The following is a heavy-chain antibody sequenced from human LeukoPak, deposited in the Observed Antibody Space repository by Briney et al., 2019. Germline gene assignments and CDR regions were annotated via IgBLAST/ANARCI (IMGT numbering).Heavy chain of an antibody. Sequence: PGGSLRLSCAASGFILSSYAMSWVRQAPGKGLEWVSVISGSGGSTYYADSVKGRFTISRDNSKNTLYLQMNSLRAEDTAVYCCAKGDSSWYFGYWGQGTLVTVSS. CDR3: AKGDSSWYFGY. V-gene: IGHV3-23*01. D-gene: IGHD6-13*01. CDR2: ISGSGGST. J-gene: IGHJ4*02. CDR1: GFILSSYA.